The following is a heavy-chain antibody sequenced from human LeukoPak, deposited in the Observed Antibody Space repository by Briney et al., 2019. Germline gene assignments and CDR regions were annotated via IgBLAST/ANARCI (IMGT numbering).Heavy chain of an antibody. CDR2: INPSGGST. D-gene: IGHD3-9*01. J-gene: IGHJ6*03. CDR1: GYTFTSYY. V-gene: IGHV1-46*01. CDR3: ARDSTTRTYYDILTGSGYYYYYMDV. Sequence: GASVKVSCKASGYTFTSYYMHWVRQAPGQGLEWMGIINPSGGSTSYAQKFQGRVTMTRDTSTSTVYMELSSLRSEDTAVYYCARDSTTRTYYDILTGSGYYYYYMDVWGKGTTVTISS.